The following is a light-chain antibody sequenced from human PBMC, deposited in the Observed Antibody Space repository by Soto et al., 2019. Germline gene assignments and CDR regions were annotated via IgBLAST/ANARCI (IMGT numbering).Light chain of an antibody. CDR3: QQYGDSPT. V-gene: IGKV3-20*01. Sequence: EIVLTQSPGTLSLSPGERATLSCRASQSVSSSYFAWYQQKPGQAPRLLIYGASGRATGIPDRFSGSGSGTDFTFTISRLEPEDLAVYYCQQYGDSPTFGGGTKVGIK. CDR2: GAS. J-gene: IGKJ4*01. CDR1: QSVSSSY.